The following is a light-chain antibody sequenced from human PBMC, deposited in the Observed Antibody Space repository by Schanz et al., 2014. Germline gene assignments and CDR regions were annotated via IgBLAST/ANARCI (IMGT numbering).Light chain of an antibody. CDR3: HQYGTSPFT. CDR1: QSVSSN. J-gene: IGKJ3*01. Sequence: EVVMTQSPATLSVSPGERATLSCRASQSVSSNLAWFQQKPGQAPRLLLYGTSYRASGIPDRFSGSGSGTEFTLTISRLEPEDSAVYYCHQYGTSPFTFGPGTTVDIK. CDR2: GTS. V-gene: IGKV3-20*01.